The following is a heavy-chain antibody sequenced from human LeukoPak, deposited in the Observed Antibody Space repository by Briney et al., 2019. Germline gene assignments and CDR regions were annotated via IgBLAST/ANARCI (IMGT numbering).Heavy chain of an antibody. J-gene: IGHJ4*02. D-gene: IGHD3-10*01. Sequence: SETLSLTCAVYGGSFSGYYWSWIRQPPGKGLEWIGEINHSGSTNYNPSLKSRVTISVDTSKNQFSLKLSSVTAADTAVYYCARGLSPRINMVRGVRPPFRGVFDYWGQGALVTVSS. CDR2: INHSGST. V-gene: IGHV4-34*01. CDR3: ARGLSPRINMVRGVRPPFRGVFDY. CDR1: GGSFSGYY.